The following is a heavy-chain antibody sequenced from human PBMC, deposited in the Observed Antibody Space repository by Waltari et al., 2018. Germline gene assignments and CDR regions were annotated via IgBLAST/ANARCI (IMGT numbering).Heavy chain of an antibody. J-gene: IGHJ4*02. D-gene: IGHD6-13*01. Sequence: QVQLVQSGAEVKKPGSSVKVSCKASGGTFSSYTISWVRQAPGQGLEWMGRIMPILGRAKYAQKFQGRVTIPAEKSTSTAYMELSRLRSEDTAVYYCARDQSLWIAAAGRTLDYWGKGTLVTVSS. CDR1: GGTFSSYT. CDR2: IMPILGRA. CDR3: ARDQSLWIAAAGRTLDY. V-gene: IGHV1-69*08.